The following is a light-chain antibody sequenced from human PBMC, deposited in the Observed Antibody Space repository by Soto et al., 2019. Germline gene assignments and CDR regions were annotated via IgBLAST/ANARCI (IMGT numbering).Light chain of an antibody. CDR1: QSINSC. V-gene: IGKV1-39*01. J-gene: IGKJ2*01. Sequence: DIQMTQSPSSLSASVGDRVTIACRASQSINSCLNWYQQKPGKAPKLLIYAASTLQSGVPSRFSGSGSGTDFTLTISSLQPEDFATYYCQQSYSTPKTFGQGTRLEIK. CDR3: QQSYSTPKT. CDR2: AAS.